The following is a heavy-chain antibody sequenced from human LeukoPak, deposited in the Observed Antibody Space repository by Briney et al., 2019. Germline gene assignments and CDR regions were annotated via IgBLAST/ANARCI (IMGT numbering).Heavy chain of an antibody. J-gene: IGHJ4*02. V-gene: IGHV4-61*02. CDR3: AREVIAVAGTGNFDY. Sequence: SSETLSLTCTVSGGSISSGSYYWSWIRQPAGKGLEWIGRIYTSGSTNYNPSLKRRVTISVDTSKNQFSLKLSSVTAADTAVYYCAREVIAVAGTGNFDYWGQGTLVTVSS. CDR1: GGSISSGSYY. D-gene: IGHD6-19*01. CDR2: IYTSGST.